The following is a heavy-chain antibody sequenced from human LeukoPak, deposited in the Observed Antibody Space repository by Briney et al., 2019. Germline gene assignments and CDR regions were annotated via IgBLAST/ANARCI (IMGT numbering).Heavy chain of an antibody. CDR3: ARVDCSGGSCYFDY. CDR1: GFTFSRYW. CDR2: INSDGSST. Sequence: PGGSLRLSCAASGFTFSRYWMHWVRQTPGKGLVWVSRINSDGSSTRYADSVKGRFTISRDNAKNTLDLQMSSLRAEDTAVYYCARVDCSGGSCYFDYWCQGTLVTVSS. D-gene: IGHD2-15*01. J-gene: IGHJ4*02. V-gene: IGHV3-74*01.